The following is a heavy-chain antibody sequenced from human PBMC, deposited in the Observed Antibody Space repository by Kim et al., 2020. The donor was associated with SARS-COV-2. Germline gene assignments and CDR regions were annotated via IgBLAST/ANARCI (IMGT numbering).Heavy chain of an antibody. V-gene: IGHV4-59*01. Sequence: SETLSLTCTVSGGSISSYYWSWIRQPPGKGLEWIGYIYYSGSTNYNPSLKSRVTISVDTSKNQFSLKLSSVTAADTAVYYCARGTYYYDSSGPRGYWFDPLGQGTLVTVSS. CDR2: IYYSGST. CDR3: ARGTYYYDSSGPRGYWFDP. D-gene: IGHD3-22*01. J-gene: IGHJ5*02. CDR1: GGSISSYY.